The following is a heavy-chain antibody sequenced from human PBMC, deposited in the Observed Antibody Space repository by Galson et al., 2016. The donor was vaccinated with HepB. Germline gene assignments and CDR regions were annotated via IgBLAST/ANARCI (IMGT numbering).Heavy chain of an antibody. J-gene: IGHJ4*02. CDR3: ARERSGGVSGRLDS. V-gene: IGHV6-1*01. CDR2: TYYRSKWYN. D-gene: IGHD6-25*01. Sequence: CAISGDSVSSDTAAWNWIRQSPSRGLEWLGRTYYRSKWYNDYAVSVKSRITINPDTSTNQFSLQLTSVTAADTAVYFCARERSGGVSGRLDSWGPGALLTVSS. CDR1: GDSVSSDTAA.